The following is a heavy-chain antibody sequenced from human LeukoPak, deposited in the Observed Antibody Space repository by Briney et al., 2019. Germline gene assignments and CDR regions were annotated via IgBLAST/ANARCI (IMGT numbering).Heavy chain of an antibody. J-gene: IGHJ5*02. V-gene: IGHV5-51*01. CDR1: GYSFTSYW. Sequence: GESLKVSCKGSGYSFTSYWNGWVRQMPGKGLEWMGIIDPGDSDTRYSPSFDGQGTISADNSITTAYLQWSSLKASDTAMYYCARSYSSSSWFDPWGQGTLVTVSS. CDR2: IDPGDSDT. D-gene: IGHD6-6*01. CDR3: ARSYSSSSWFDP.